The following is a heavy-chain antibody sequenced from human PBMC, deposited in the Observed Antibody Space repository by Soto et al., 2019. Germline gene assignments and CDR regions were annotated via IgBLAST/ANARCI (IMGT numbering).Heavy chain of an antibody. CDR1: GGSISSGGYY. CDR2: IYYSGST. J-gene: IGHJ1*01. Sequence: PSETLSLTCTVSGGSISSGGYYWSWIRQHPGKGLEWIGYIYYSGSTYYNPSLKSRVTISVDTSKNQFSLKLSSVTAADTAVYYCSSGYYRGYFQHWGQGTLVTVSS. D-gene: IGHD3-22*01. V-gene: IGHV4-31*03. CDR3: SSGYYRGYFQH.